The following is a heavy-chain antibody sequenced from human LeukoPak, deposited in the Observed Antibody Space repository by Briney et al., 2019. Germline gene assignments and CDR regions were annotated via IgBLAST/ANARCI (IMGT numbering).Heavy chain of an antibody. Sequence: SETLSLTCTVSGGSISSYYWSWIRQPPGKGLEWIGYIYYSGSTNYNPSLKSRVIISVDTSKNQFSLKLSSVTAADTAVYYCARDLGDSSGYSGNWFDPWGQGTLVTVSS. D-gene: IGHD3-22*01. V-gene: IGHV4-59*01. CDR1: GGSISSYY. CDR2: IYYSGST. CDR3: ARDLGDSSGYSGNWFDP. J-gene: IGHJ5*02.